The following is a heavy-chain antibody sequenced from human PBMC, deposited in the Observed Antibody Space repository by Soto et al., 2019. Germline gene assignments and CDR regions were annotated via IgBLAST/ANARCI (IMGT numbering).Heavy chain of an antibody. CDR2: VRDKANGYTT. CDR1: GFIFSDHY. J-gene: IGHJ4*02. CDR3: VRNLASGGTYYIDY. Sequence: EVQLVESGGGLVEPGGSLRLSCAASGFIFSDHYMDWVRQAPGKGLEWIGRVRDKANGYTTEYAASVRGRFTVSRDDSKNSLDLQMNSLQNEDTAMYYCVRNLASGGTYYIDYWGQGTLVTVSS. V-gene: IGHV3-72*01. D-gene: IGHD1-26*01.